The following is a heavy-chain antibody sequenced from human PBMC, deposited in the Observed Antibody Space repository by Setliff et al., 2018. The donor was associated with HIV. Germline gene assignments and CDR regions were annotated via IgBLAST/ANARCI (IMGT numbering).Heavy chain of an antibody. V-gene: IGHV4-34*01. CDR2: INHSGTT. Sequence: ETLSLTCAVYGGSFSGYFWTWIRQPPGKGLEWIGEINHSGTTNYSPSLKSRVAISVEMSKNQFSLKLSSVTPADTAVYYCARGRGSSPYRWFDPWGQGTLVTVSS. D-gene: IGHD6-19*01. CDR3: ARGRGSSPYRWFDP. J-gene: IGHJ5*02. CDR1: GGSFSGYF.